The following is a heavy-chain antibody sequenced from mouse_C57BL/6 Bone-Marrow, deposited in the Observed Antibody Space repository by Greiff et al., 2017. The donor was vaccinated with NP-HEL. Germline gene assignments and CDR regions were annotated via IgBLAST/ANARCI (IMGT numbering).Heavy chain of an antibody. V-gene: IGHV1-74*01. D-gene: IGHD5-5*01. J-gene: IGHJ3*01. CDR2: IHPSDSDT. Sequence: QVQLQQPGAELVKPGASVKVSCKASGYTFTSYWMHWVKQRPGQGLEWIGRIHPSDSDTNYNQKFKGKATLTVDPSSNTAYLQLSSLTSEDTAVYYCTTSLPFFAYWGQGTLVTVSA. CDR3: TTSLPFFAY. CDR1: GYTFTSYW.